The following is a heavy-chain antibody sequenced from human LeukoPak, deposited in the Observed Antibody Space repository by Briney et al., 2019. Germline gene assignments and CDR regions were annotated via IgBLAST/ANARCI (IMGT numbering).Heavy chain of an antibody. J-gene: IGHJ4*02. V-gene: IGHV3-23*01. Sequence: GGSLRLFCAASGFTLSNFPMSWVRPAPGKGLEWVSSFSAGGGGSYYADSVKGRFTISRDNSKNTLYLQMNSLRAEDTAVYYCAKEAVRKFDFDYWGQGTLVTVSS. D-gene: IGHD1-14*01. CDR2: FSAGGGGS. CDR1: GFTLSNFP. CDR3: AKEAVRKFDFDY.